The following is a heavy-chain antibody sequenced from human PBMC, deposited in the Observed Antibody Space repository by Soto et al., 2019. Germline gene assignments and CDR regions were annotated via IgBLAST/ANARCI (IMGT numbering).Heavy chain of an antibody. V-gene: IGHV3-21*01. D-gene: IGHD2-2*01. CDR2: ISSSSSYI. Sequence: GGSLRLSCAASGFTFSSYSMNWVRQAPGKGLEWVSSISSSSSYIYYADSVKGRFTISRDNAKNSLHLQMNSLRAEDTAVYYCAREEPYCSSTSCYPDYWGQGTLVTVSS. CDR3: AREEPYCSSTSCYPDY. CDR1: GFTFSSYS. J-gene: IGHJ4*02.